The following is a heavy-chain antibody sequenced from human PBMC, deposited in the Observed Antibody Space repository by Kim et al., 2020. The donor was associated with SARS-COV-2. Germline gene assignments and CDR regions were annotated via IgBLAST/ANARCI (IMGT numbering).Heavy chain of an antibody. CDR3: AKVSSGWTSFEY. D-gene: IGHD6-19*01. CDR2: IIGSGSVA. Sequence: GGSLRLSCAASGFYFNSYVMTWVRQAPGKGLEWVSGIIGSGSVAYYADSVRGRFTISRDNPKNTLYLQMNSLRVEDTAIYYCAKVSSGWTSFEYWGRGTL. V-gene: IGHV3-23*01. CDR1: GFYFNSYV. J-gene: IGHJ4*02.